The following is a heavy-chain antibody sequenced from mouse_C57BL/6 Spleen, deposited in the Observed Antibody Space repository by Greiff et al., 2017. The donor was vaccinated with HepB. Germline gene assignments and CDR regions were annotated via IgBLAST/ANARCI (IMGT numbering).Heavy chain of an antibody. D-gene: IGHD1-1*01. V-gene: IGHV1-55*01. CDR2: IYPGSGST. CDR3: ARWGYGSSYAWFAY. CDR1: GYTFTSYW. Sequence: VQLQQPGAELVKPGASVKMSCKASGYTFTSYWITWVKQRPGQGLEWIGDIYPGSGSTNYNEKFKSKATLTVDTSSSTAYMQLSSLTSEDSAVYYCARWGYGSSYAWFAYWGQGTLVTVSA. J-gene: IGHJ3*01.